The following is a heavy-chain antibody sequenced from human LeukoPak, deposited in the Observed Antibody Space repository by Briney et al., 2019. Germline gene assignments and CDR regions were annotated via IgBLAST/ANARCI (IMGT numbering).Heavy chain of an antibody. CDR2: IYYSGSA. V-gene: IGHV4-30-4*01. Sequence: PSETLSLTCTVSGGSISSGDYYWRWIRQPPGKGLEWIGYIYYSGSAYYNPSLKSRVTISVDTSKNQFSPKLSSVTAADTAVYYCARGMVRGIIRYYFNYWGQGTLVTVSS. CDR3: ARGMVRGIIRYYFNY. CDR1: GGSISSGDYY. D-gene: IGHD3-10*01. J-gene: IGHJ4*02.